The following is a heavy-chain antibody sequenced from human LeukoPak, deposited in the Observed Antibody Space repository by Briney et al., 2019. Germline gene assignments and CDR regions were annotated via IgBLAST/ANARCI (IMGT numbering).Heavy chain of an antibody. V-gene: IGHV4-4*02. J-gene: IGHJ4*02. D-gene: IGHD2-21*02. Sequence: SETLSLTCVVSGGSISSGFWWSWVRQPPGKGLEWIGEIHHSGRTNYNPSLKSRVTISADTSKNQFSLKLSSVTAADTAVYYCARDRGSAAYCGGDCEKAGFFEYYFDYWGQGTLVTVSS. CDR2: IHHSGRT. CDR3: ARDRGSAAYCGGDCEKAGFFEYYFDY. CDR1: GGSISSGFW.